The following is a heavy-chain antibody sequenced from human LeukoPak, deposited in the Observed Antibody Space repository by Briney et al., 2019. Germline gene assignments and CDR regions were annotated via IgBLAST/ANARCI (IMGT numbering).Heavy chain of an antibody. J-gene: IGHJ6*02. D-gene: IGHD6-19*01. V-gene: IGHV4-34*01. CDR2: INHSGST. Sequence: SETLSLTCTVSGGSISSYYWSWIRQPPGKGLEWIGEINHSGSTNYNPSLKSRVTISVDTSKNQFSLKLSSVTAADTAVYYCARGGGEQWLVLYYYGMDVWGQGTTVTVSS. CDR1: GGSISSYY. CDR3: ARGGGEQWLVLYYYGMDV.